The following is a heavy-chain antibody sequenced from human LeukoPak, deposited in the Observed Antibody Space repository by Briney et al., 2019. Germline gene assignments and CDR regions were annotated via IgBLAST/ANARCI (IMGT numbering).Heavy chain of an antibody. V-gene: IGHV4-59*08. CDR1: GDPISSYY. Sequence: PSETLSLTCTVSGDPISSYYWSWIRQPPGKGLEWLGYISYSGSTKYNPSLKSRVTISVDTPKNQFSLKLSSVTAADTAVYYCASHKTDCSGGSCYRYYFDYWGQGTLVTVSS. CDR2: ISYSGST. J-gene: IGHJ4*02. CDR3: ASHKTDCSGGSCYRYYFDY. D-gene: IGHD2-15*01.